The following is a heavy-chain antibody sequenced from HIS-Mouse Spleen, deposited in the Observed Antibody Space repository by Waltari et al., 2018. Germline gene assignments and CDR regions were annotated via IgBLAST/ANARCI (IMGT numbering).Heavy chain of an antibody. CDR2: IYYSGST. CDR1: GGSISSSRYY. J-gene: IGHJ3*02. CDR3: ARDRIDAFDI. V-gene: IGHV4-39*07. Sequence: QLQLQESGPGLVKPSETLSLTCTVSGGSISSSRYYWGWIRQPPGKGLEWIGSIYYSGSTYYNPSLKSRVTISVDTSKNQFSLKLSSVTAADTAVYYCARDRIDAFDIWGQGTMVTVSS.